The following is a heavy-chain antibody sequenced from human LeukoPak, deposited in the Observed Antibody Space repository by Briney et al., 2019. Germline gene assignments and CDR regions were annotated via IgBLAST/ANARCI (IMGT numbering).Heavy chain of an antibody. Sequence: GGSLRLSCVASGFPFRTYGMSWVRQAPGKGLEWVSAIPSGGSNTYYADSVKGRFTISRDNSKNTLYLQINSLRAEDTAVYYCAEDSQYYVFWSRYNYYYYYYRDVWGKGTTVPVPS. D-gene: IGHD3-3*01. V-gene: IGHV3-23*01. CDR3: AEDSQYYVFWSRYNYYYYYYRDV. CDR2: IPSGGSNT. J-gene: IGHJ6*03. CDR1: GFPFRTYG.